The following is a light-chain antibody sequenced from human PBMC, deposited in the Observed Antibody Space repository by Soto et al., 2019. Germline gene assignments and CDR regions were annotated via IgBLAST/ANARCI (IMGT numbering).Light chain of an antibody. CDR3: SSYAGSNNRYV. Sequence: QSVLTQPPSASGSPGQSVTISCTGTSSDVGGYNYVSWYQQHPGKAPKLMIYEVSKRPSGVPDRFSGSKSGNTASLTVSGLQAEDEADYYCSSYAGSNNRYVFGXGTKVTVL. J-gene: IGLJ1*01. V-gene: IGLV2-8*01. CDR1: SSDVGGYNY. CDR2: EVS.